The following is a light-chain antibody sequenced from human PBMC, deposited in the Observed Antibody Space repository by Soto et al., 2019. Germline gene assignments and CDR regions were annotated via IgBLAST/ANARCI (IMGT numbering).Light chain of an antibody. CDR2: DVT. CDR3: CSYTDIALDVV. CDR1: SSEIGDYDY. J-gene: IGLJ2*01. Sequence: QSALTKPASVSGSPGQSITISCTGTSSEIGDYDYVSWYQQLPGKAPKLLIFDVTHRPSGVSDRFSGSKSGNTASLTISGVRPEDEADYYCCSYTDIALDVVFGGGTKLTVL. V-gene: IGLV2-14*03.